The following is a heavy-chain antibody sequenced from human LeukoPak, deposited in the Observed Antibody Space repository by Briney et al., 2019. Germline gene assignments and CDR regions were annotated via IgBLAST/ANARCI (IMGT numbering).Heavy chain of an antibody. CDR3: ARDWGRDYYDSSGYYSPFGY. J-gene: IGHJ4*02. CDR2: IYSGGST. CDR1: GFTVSSNY. Sequence: GGSLRLSCAASGFTVSSNYMSWVRQAPGKGLEWVSVIYSGGSTYYADSVEGRFTISRDNSKNTLYLQMNSLRAEDTAVYYCARDWGRDYYDSSGYYSPFGYWGQGTLVTVSS. D-gene: IGHD3-22*01. V-gene: IGHV3-53*01.